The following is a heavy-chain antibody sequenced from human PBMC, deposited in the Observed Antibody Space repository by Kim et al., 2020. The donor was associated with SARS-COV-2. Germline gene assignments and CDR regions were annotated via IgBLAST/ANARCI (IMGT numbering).Heavy chain of an antibody. V-gene: IGHV1-24*01. CDR3: ATASPFIAVAGTSGNWFDP. CDR2: FDPEDGET. J-gene: IGHJ5*02. D-gene: IGHD6-19*01. Sequence: ASVKVSCEVSGYTLTELSMHWVRQAPGKGLEWMGGFDPEDGETIYAQKFQGRVTMTEDTSTDTAYMELSSLRSEDTAVYYCATASPFIAVAGTSGNWFDPWGQGTLVTVSS. CDR1: GYTLTELS.